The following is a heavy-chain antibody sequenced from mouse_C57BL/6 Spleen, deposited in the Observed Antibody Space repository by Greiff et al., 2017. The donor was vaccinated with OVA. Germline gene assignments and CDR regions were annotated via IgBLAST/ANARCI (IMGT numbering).Heavy chain of an antibody. Sequence: VQLQQSGAELVKPGASVKLSCKASGYTFTEYTIHWVKQRSGQGLEWSGWFYPGSGSIKYNEKFKDKATLTADKSSSTVYMELSRLTSEDSAVYFCARHEDYYGSSRYYYAMDYWGQGTSVTVSS. CDR1: GYTFTEYT. CDR3: ARHEDYYGSSRYYYAMDY. CDR2: FYPGSGSI. D-gene: IGHD1-1*01. J-gene: IGHJ4*01. V-gene: IGHV1-62-2*01.